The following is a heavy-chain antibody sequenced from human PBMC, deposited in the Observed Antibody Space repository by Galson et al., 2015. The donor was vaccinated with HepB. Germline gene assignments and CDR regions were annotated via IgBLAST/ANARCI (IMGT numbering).Heavy chain of an antibody. Sequence: SLRLSCAASGFTFSDYAMSWVRQAPGKGLEWVSAISGSGRSTYYADSVKGRFTISRDTSRNTVSLQMNGLRADDTAVYYCARDQPPYYYDSCGFYLRHWGQGTLVTVSS. V-gene: IGHV3-23*01. CDR1: GFTFSDYA. J-gene: IGHJ3*01. D-gene: IGHD3-22*01. CDR3: ARDQPPYYYDSCGFYLRH. CDR2: ISGSGRST.